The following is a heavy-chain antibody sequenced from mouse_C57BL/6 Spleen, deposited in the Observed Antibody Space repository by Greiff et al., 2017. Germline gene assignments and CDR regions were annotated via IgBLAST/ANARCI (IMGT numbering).Heavy chain of an antibody. CDR3: ARDGYYFAY. J-gene: IGHJ2*01. D-gene: IGHD2-2*01. CDR1: GFTFSDYY. V-gene: IGHV5-16*01. Sequence: EVKLEESEGGLVQPGSSMKLSCTASGFTFSDYYMACVRQVPEKGREWVANINYDGSSTYYLDSLKSRFIISRDNAKNILYLQMSSLKSEDTATYYCARDGYYFAYWGQGTTLTVSS. CDR2: INYDGSST.